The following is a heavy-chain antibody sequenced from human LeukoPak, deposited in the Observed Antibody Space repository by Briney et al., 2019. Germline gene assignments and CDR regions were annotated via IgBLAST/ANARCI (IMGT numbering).Heavy chain of an antibody. CDR2: MNPNNGNT. D-gene: IGHD3-16*01. V-gene: IGHV1-8*02. CDR3: ARLHWESGGIYFYYYMDV. Sequence: GASVKVSCKSSGYTFTSYEVNWVRLAPGQVLEWMASMNPNNGNTAYARKFQGRVTMTRDTSIGTAYLELSALRSEDTAVYYCARLHWESGGIYFYYYMDVWGKGTTVTVSS. J-gene: IGHJ6*03. CDR1: GYTFTSYE.